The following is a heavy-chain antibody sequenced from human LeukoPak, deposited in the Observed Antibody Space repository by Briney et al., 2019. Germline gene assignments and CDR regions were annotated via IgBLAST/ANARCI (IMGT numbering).Heavy chain of an antibody. Sequence: PGGSLRLSCAASRFTFSNFWMNWVRQAPGKRLEWVANINQDGSEKYYVDSVKGRFTISRDNAKNSLYLQMNNLRGEDTAVYYCARGHYYDFDWGQGTLVTVSS. J-gene: IGHJ4*02. D-gene: IGHD3-22*01. CDR2: INQDGSEK. V-gene: IGHV3-7*01. CDR1: RFTFSNFW. CDR3: ARGHYYDFD.